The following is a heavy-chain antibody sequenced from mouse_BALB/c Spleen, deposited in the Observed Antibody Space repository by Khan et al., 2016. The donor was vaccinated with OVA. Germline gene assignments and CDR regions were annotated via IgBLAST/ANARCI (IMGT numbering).Heavy chain of an antibody. J-gene: IGHJ3*01. CDR3: TRREKYGYDPAWFAY. V-gene: IGHV1-61*01. Sequence: QVQLQQSGAELVRPGASVKLSCKASGYTFTSYWMNWVRQRPGQGLEWVGKINPSDSESHYNQMFKDKATLTVDKSSGTAYMQLSSLTSEDYAVYYCTRREKYGYDPAWFAYWGQGTLVTVSA. D-gene: IGHD2-2*01. CDR2: INPSDSES. CDR1: GYTFTSYW.